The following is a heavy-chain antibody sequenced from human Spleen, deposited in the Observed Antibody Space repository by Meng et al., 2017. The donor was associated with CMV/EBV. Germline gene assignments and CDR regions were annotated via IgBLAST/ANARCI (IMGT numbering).Heavy chain of an antibody. CDR2: ITSSGGYT. D-gene: IGHD6-25*01. CDR3: ASPSSRRAAHTHIDY. V-gene: IGHV3-21*01. J-gene: IGHJ4*02. CDR1: GFTFSGYS. Sequence: GGSLRLSCAVSGFTFSGYSMNWVRQAPGKGLEWVSSITSSGGYTYYADSVKGRFTISRDNARNSLFLQMNSLRAEDTAVYYCASPSSRRAAHTHIDYWGQGTLVTVSS.